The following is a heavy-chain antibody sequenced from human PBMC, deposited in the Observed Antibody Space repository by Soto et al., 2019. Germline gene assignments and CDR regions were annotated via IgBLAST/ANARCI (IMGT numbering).Heavy chain of an antibody. Sequence: QVQLVESGGGVVQPGRSLRLSCAASGIIFRNYGMHWVRQAPGKGLEWVAVIWYDRYNRYYADSVKGRFTISRDNSKNTLYLQMNSLRAEDTAVYYCARDLRYYDSSGNWFDPWGQGTLVTVSS. CDR2: IWYDRYNR. CDR1: GIIFRNYG. CDR3: ARDLRYYDSSGNWFDP. J-gene: IGHJ5*02. D-gene: IGHD3-22*01. V-gene: IGHV3-33*01.